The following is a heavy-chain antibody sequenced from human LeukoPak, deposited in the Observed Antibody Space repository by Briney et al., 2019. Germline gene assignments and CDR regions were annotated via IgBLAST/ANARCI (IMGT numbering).Heavy chain of an antibody. D-gene: IGHD5-18*01. J-gene: IGHJ4*02. CDR2: IYYSGST. CDR3: ARDSGYSYGVDY. V-gene: IGHV4-59*01. CDR1: GGSISSYY. Sequence: SETLSLTCTVSGGSISSYYWSWIRQPPGKGLEWIGYIYYSGSTNYNPSLKSRVTISVDTSKNQFSLKLSSVTAADTAVYYCARDSGYSYGVDYWGQGTLVTVSS.